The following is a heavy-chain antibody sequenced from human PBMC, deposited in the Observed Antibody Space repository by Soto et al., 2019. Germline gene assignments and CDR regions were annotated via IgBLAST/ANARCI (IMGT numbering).Heavy chain of an antibody. J-gene: IGHJ3*02. CDR3: ARDRSDDLNSYDAFDI. V-gene: IGHV1-8*01. CDR1: GYTFTSYD. D-gene: IGHD1-1*01. CDR2: MNPNSGNT. Sequence: ASVKVSCKASGYTFTSYDINWVRQATGQGLEWMGWMNPNSGNTGYAQKFQGRVTMTRNTSISTAYMELSSLRSEDTAVYYCARDRSDDLNSYDAFDIWGQGTMVTVSS.